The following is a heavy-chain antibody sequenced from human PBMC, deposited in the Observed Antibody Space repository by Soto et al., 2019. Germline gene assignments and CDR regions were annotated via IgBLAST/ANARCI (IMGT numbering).Heavy chain of an antibody. Sequence: RASVKVSCKASGYTFTSYGISWVRQAPGQGLEWMGWISAYNGNTNYAQKLQGRVTMTTDTSTSTAYMELRSLRSDDTAVYYCARGHYYDSSGYYWPGAFDIWGQGTMVTVSS. CDR3: ARGHYYDSSGYYWPGAFDI. J-gene: IGHJ3*02. CDR2: ISAYNGNT. V-gene: IGHV1-18*04. D-gene: IGHD3-22*01. CDR1: GYTFTSYG.